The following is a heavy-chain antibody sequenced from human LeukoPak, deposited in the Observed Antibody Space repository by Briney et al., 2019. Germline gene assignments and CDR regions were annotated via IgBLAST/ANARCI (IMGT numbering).Heavy chain of an antibody. CDR2: INHSGST. D-gene: IGHD6-19*01. Sequence: SETLSLTCAVYGGSFSGYYWSWIRQPPGKGLEWIGEINHSGSTNYNPSLKSRVTISVDTSKNQFSLKLSSVTAADTAVYYCARVRRYSSGWYRVFDYWGQGTLVTVSS. J-gene: IGHJ4*02. CDR3: ARVRRYSSGWYRVFDY. V-gene: IGHV4-34*01. CDR1: GGSFSGYY.